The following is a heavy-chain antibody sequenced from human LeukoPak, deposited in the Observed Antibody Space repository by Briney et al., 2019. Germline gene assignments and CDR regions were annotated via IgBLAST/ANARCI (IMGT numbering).Heavy chain of an antibody. CDR2: IYYSGST. D-gene: IGHD3-10*01. V-gene: IGHV4-39*07. CDR3: ARDRDYYGSGSCYFDF. CDR1: GGSISNSSYY. Sequence: SETLSLTCTVSGGSISNSSYYWGWIRQPPGKGLEWIGSIYYSGSTYYNPSLKSRVTISVDTSKNQFSLKLSSVTAADTAVYYCARDRDYYGSGSCYFDFWGQGSLVTVSS. J-gene: IGHJ4*02.